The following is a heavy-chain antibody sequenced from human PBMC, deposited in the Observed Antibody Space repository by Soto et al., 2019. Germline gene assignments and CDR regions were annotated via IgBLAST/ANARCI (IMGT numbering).Heavy chain of an antibody. Sequence: SETLSLTCSVSGGSIRSYYWSWIRQSPEQGLEWIGYFYHSGNSNYNPSLKSRVTISVDTSKNQLSLSLRSVTAADTAVYFCARISSVDPYGYVNGGLDVWGQGTTVTVSS. V-gene: IGHV4-59*01. D-gene: IGHD5-18*01. J-gene: IGHJ6*02. CDR1: GGSIRSYY. CDR2: FYHSGNS. CDR3: ARISSVDPYGYVNGGLDV.